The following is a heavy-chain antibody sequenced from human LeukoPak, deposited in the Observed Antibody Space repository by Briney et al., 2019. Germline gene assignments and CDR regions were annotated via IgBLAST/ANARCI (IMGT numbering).Heavy chain of an antibody. CDR2: IKKTGSET. D-gene: IGHD3-3*01. CDR3: ARGAYDFWSGRPTDY. J-gene: IGHJ4*02. Sequence: GGSLRLSCAASGFTFSHFWMSWVRQAPGKGLEWVAYIKKTGSETYYVDSVKGRFTITRDNTRNSLFLQMNSLRAEDTAVYYCARGAYDFWSGRPTDYWGQGTLVTVSS. V-gene: IGHV3-7*03. CDR1: GFTFSHFW.